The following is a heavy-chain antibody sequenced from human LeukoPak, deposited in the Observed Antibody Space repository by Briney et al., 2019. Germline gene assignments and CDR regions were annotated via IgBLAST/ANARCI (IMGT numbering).Heavy chain of an antibody. CDR1: GYTFTIYD. D-gene: IGHD5-24*01. J-gene: IGHJ4*02. V-gene: IGHV1-8*03. CDR3: ARGRDGYTDY. Sequence: GASVTVSCTSSGYTFTIYDINWVRQATGQGLEWMGWVNPNSGNTGYAQKFQGRVTITRNTSISTAYMELSSLRSEDTAVYYCARGRDGYTDYWGQGTLVTVSS. CDR2: VNPNSGNT.